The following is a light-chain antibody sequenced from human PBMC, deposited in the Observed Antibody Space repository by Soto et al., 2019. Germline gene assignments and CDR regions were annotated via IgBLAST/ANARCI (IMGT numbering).Light chain of an antibody. Sequence: DIVMTQSPDSLAVSLGERATINCKSSQSVLSSSNNQNYLAWYQQKPGQPPKLLIYWASIRESGVPDRFSGSGSGTEFTLTISSLQAEDVAVYYCQQYYSTPLTFGGGTKVEIK. CDR3: QQYYSTPLT. V-gene: IGKV4-1*01. CDR2: WAS. CDR1: QSVLSSSNNQNY. J-gene: IGKJ4*01.